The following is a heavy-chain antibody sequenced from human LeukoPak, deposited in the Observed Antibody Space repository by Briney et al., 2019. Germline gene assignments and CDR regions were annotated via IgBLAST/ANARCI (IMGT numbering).Heavy chain of an antibody. J-gene: IGHJ5*02. CDR2: IYYSGST. D-gene: IGHD2-2*01. Sequence: SETLSLTCTVSGGSISSYCWSWIRQPPGKGLEWIGYIYYSGSTNYNPSLKSRVTVSVDTSKNQFSLKLSSVTAADTAVYYCARRYCSSTSCQFDPWGQGTLVTVSS. V-gene: IGHV4-59*01. CDR3: ARRYCSSTSCQFDP. CDR1: GGSISSYC.